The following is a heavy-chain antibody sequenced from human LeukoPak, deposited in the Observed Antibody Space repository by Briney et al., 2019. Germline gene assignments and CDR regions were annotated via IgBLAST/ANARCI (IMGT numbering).Heavy chain of an antibody. V-gene: IGHV1-18*01. CDR1: GYTFTSYG. Sequence: ASVKVSCKASGYTFTSYGISWVRQAPGQGLEWMGWISAYNGNTNYAQKRQGRVTMTTDTSTSTAYMELRSLRSDDTAVYYCARVRAVVPAAIPENWFDPWGQGTLVTVSS. CDR3: ARVRAVVPAAIPENWFDP. J-gene: IGHJ5*02. D-gene: IGHD2-2*01. CDR2: ISAYNGNT.